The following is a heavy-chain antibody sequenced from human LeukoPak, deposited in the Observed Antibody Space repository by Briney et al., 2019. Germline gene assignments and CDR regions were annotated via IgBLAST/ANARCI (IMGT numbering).Heavy chain of an antibody. CDR3: ARARLVRGPVTPLYYFDY. Sequence: ASVKVSCKASGYTFTTYDINWVRQATGQGHQWMGCLNPNSANTGYAQKFQGRVTITRNTSISTAYMELNSLRSDDTAVYYCARARLVRGPVTPLYYFDYWGQGVLVTVSS. CDR2: LNPNSANT. V-gene: IGHV1-8*01. CDR1: GYTFTTYD. J-gene: IGHJ4*02. D-gene: IGHD2-8*02.